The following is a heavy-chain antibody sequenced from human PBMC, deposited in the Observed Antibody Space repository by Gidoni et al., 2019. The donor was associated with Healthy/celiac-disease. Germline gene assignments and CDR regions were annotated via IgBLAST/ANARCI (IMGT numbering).Heavy chain of an antibody. J-gene: IGHJ2*01. D-gene: IGHD2-15*01. V-gene: IGHV1-18*01. CDR2: ISAYNGNT. CDR3: ARYRSGIYLYFDL. Sequence: PRLEWMGWISAYNGNTNYAQKLQGRVTMTTDTSTSTAYIELRSLISDDTAVYYCARYRSGIYLYFDLWGLGTLVTVSS.